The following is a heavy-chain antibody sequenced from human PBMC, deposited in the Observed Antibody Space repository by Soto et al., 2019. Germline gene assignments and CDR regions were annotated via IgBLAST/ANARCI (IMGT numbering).Heavy chain of an antibody. D-gene: IGHD2-2*01. J-gene: IGHJ5*02. CDR1: GYTFSNYG. V-gene: IGHV1-18*01. CDR3: ARVVPGAEAWFGP. CDR2: ISLYSDGT. Sequence: QVQLVQSGGEVKRPGASVKASCKTSGYTFSNYGITWVRQAPGQPLEWLVWISLYSDGTNYAQKLQGSVSVTTDKSTTTAYMELSSLRSDDTAVYYCARVVPGAEAWFGPWGQGTLVTVSS.